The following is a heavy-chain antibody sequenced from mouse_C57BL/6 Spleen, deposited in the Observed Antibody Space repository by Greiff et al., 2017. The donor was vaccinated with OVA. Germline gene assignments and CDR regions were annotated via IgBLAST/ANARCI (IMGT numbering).Heavy chain of an antibody. CDR3: ARSGPTMVTSPAY. J-gene: IGHJ3*01. CDR2: INPSNSGT. V-gene: IGHV1-53*01. CDR1: GYTFTSYW. D-gene: IGHD2-9*01. Sequence: QVQLQQPGTELVKPGASVKLSCKASGYTFTSYWMHWVKQRPGQGLEWIGNINPSNSGTNYNEKFKSKATLTVDKSSSTAYMQLSSLTSEDSAVYYCARSGPTMVTSPAYWGQGTLVTVSA.